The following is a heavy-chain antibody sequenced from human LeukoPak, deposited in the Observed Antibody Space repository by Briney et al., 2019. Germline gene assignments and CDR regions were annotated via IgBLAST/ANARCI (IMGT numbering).Heavy chain of an antibody. CDR3: AREYYYGSGSYNSGWFDP. Sequence: GGSLRLSCAASGFPFSNYWMTWVRQAPGKGLEWVASIIQGGSEKYYVDSVKGRFTISRDNSKNTLYLQMNSLRAEDTAVYYCAREYYYGSGSYNSGWFDPWGQGTLVTVSS. J-gene: IGHJ5*02. CDR1: GFPFSNYW. CDR2: IIQGGSEK. V-gene: IGHV3-7*01. D-gene: IGHD3-10*01.